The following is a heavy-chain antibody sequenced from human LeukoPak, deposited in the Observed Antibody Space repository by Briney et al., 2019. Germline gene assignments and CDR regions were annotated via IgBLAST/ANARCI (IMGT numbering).Heavy chain of an antibody. D-gene: IGHD5-18*01. J-gene: IGHJ4*02. CDR2: IDPSDSET. CDR3: ARQTAMGRSGDY. V-gene: IGHV5-51*01. CDR1: GYSFTSYW. Sequence: AGESLKISCKAPGYSFTSYWIGWVRQMPGKGLEWMGIIDPSDSETRYTPSFQGQVTISADKSLSTAYLQWNSLKASDTAMYFCARQTAMGRSGDYWGQGTLVTVSS.